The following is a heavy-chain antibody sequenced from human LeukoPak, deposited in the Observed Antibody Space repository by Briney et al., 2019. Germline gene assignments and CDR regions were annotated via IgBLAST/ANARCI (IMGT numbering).Heavy chain of an antibody. CDR3: ARDVYYYDSSGYYSNWFDP. V-gene: IGHV3-11*04. Sequence: GGSLRLSCAASGFTFSDYYMSWIRQAPGKGLEWVSYISSSSSTIYYADSVKGRFTISRDNAKNSLYLQMNSLRAEDTAVYYCARDVYYYDSSGYYSNWFDPWGQGTLVTVSS. CDR1: GFTFSDYY. D-gene: IGHD3-22*01. CDR2: ISSSSSTI. J-gene: IGHJ5*02.